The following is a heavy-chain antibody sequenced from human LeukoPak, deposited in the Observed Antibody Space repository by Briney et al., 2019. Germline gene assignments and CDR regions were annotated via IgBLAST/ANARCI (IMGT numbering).Heavy chain of an antibody. J-gene: IGHJ4*02. CDR2: IGGGGVRT. CDR3: AKRASGSGTSLYYFDY. Sequence: GGSLRLSCAASGFTFTTYAMSWVRQAPGKGLEWVSAIGGGGVRTYYADSVKGRFTISRDNSKNTLYLQMNSLRAEDTAVYYCAKRASGSGTSLYYFDYWGQGTLVTVSS. CDR1: GFTFTTYA. V-gene: IGHV3-23*01. D-gene: IGHD3-10*01.